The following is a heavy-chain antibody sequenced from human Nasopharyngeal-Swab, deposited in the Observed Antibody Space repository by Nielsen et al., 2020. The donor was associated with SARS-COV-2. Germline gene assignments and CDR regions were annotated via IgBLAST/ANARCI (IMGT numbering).Heavy chain of an antibody. CDR1: GFTFTNYW. V-gene: IGHV3-7*03. CDR2: INQDESVK. Sequence: GESLKISCAASGFTFTNYWMSWFRQAPGKGLEWVANINQDESVKYYVDSVKGRFTISRDNSKNTLSLQMNSLRAEDTAVYYCAKDLRGPYFFWGQGTLVTVSS. D-gene: IGHD2/OR15-2a*01. CDR3: AKDLRGPYFF. J-gene: IGHJ4*02.